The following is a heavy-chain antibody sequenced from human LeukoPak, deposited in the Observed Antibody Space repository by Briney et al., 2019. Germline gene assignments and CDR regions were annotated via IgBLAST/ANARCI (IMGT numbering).Heavy chain of an antibody. CDR1: GFTFSTYA. Sequence: GGSLRLSCAASGFTFSTYAMSWVRQTPGKGLEWVSAISGSGGSTYYADSVKGRFTISRDNSKNTLYLQMNSLRAEDTAVYYCAKGPRYSGSYPPDYWGQGTLVTVSS. CDR3: AKGPRYSGSYPPDY. V-gene: IGHV3-23*01. J-gene: IGHJ4*02. CDR2: ISGSGGST. D-gene: IGHD1-26*01.